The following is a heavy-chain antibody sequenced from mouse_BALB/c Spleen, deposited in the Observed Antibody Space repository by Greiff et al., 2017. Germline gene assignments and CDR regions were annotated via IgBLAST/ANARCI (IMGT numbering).Heavy chain of an antibody. CDR1: GYTFTSYW. CDR2: INPSTGYT. Sequence: QVQLQQSGAELVKPGASVTMSCKASGYTFTSYWMHWVKQRPGQGLEWIGYINPSTGYTEYNQKFKGMATLTADNSSSTAYMQLSSLTSEDSAVYNCARGGYSSGGQGTLVTVSA. CDR3: ARGGYSS. D-gene: IGHD2-3*01. V-gene: IGHV1S26*01. J-gene: IGHJ3*01.